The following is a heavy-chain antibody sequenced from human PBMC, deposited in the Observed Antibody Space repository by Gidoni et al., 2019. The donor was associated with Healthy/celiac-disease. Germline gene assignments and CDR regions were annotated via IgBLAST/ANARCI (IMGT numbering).Heavy chain of an antibody. CDR2: ISGSGGST. D-gene: IGHD3-9*01. Sequence: EVQLLESGGGLVQPGGSLRLSCAASGFTFSSYAISWVRQAPGKGLEWVSAISGSGGSTYYADSVKGRFTISRDNSKNTLYLQMNSLRAEDTAVYYCAKDLDFDWLLWNPGTDAFDIWGQGTMVTVSS. CDR1: GFTFSSYA. CDR3: AKDLDFDWLLWNPGTDAFDI. J-gene: IGHJ3*02. V-gene: IGHV3-23*01.